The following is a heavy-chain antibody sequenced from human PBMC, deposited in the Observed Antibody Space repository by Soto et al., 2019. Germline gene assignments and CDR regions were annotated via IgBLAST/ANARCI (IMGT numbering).Heavy chain of an antibody. CDR3: ARGSSSGCYDY. CDR1: GASISSGDYF. CDR2: IYDSGSS. V-gene: IGHV4-30-4*02. J-gene: IGHJ4*02. Sequence: SETLSLTCTVSGASISSGDYFWSWIRQSPGKGLQWIGYIYDSGSSYYNPSLKSRVTMSVDTSKNQFSLKLSSVTAADTAVYYCARGSSSGCYDYWGQGTLVTVSS. D-gene: IGHD6-19*01.